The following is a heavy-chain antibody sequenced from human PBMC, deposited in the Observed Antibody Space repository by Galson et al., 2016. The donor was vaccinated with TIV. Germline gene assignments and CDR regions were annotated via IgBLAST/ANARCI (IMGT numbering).Heavy chain of an antibody. CDR2: FDPEQHKK. CDR3: ASVTWFPGLSLDN. Sequence: SVKVSCKVSGDSLSDLSMHWVRQAPGKGLEWMGGFDPEQHKKIYAQKLQGRVTLTEDTSTDTAFLELSSLSFEDTAVYYCASVTWFPGLSLDNWGQGTLDIVSS. V-gene: IGHV1-24*01. CDR1: GDSLSDLS. D-gene: IGHD2/OR15-2a*01. J-gene: IGHJ4*02.